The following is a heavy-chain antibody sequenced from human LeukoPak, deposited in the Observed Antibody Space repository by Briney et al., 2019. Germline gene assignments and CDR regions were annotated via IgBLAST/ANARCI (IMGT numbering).Heavy chain of an antibody. J-gene: IGHJ5*02. D-gene: IGHD6-13*01. Sequence: SETLSLTCTVSGGSISSYYWSWIRQPPGKGLEWIGYIYYSGSSNSNPSLKSRVTISVDTSKNQFSLKLNSVTAADTAVYYCARDVAPLAAGCTWFDPWGQGTLVTVSS. CDR3: ARDVAPLAAGCTWFDP. CDR2: IYYSGSS. V-gene: IGHV4-59*01. CDR1: GGSISSYY.